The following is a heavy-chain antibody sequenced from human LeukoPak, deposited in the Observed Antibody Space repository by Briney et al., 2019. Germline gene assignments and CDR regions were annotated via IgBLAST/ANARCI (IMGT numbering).Heavy chain of an antibody. Sequence: ASVKVSCKASGYTFTSYGISWVRQAPGQGLEWMGWISAYNGNTNYAQKLQGRVTMTTDTSTSTAYVELRSLRSDDTAVYYCARDPGKERGYSYGSDYWGQGTLVTVSS. D-gene: IGHD5-18*01. CDR1: GYTFTSYG. CDR3: ARDPGKERGYSYGSDY. J-gene: IGHJ4*02. V-gene: IGHV1-18*01. CDR2: ISAYNGNT.